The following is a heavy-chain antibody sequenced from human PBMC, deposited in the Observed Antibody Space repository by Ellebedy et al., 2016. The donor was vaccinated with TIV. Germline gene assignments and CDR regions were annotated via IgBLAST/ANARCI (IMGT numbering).Heavy chain of an antibody. CDR3: VRDSSWAFDY. Sequence: GGSLRLSXAASGFSFSTYSMNWVRQAPGKGPEWVSYINSGSTTIYYADSVKGRFTVSRDNAKNSVDLQMDSLRAEDTSVYYCVRDSSWAFDYWGQGILVTVSS. J-gene: IGHJ4*02. CDR1: GFSFSTYS. CDR2: INSGSTTI. V-gene: IGHV3-48*01. D-gene: IGHD3-16*01.